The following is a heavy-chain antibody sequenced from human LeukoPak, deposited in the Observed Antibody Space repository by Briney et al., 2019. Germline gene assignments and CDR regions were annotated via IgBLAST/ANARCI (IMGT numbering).Heavy chain of an antibody. Sequence: GGSLRLSCAASGFTVSSNYMSWVRQAPGKGLEWVSYISSSGSTIYYADSVKGRFTISRDNAKNSLYLQMNSLRAEDTAVYYCATTVTTSNFDYWGQGTLVTVSS. CDR2: ISSSGSTI. D-gene: IGHD4-17*01. CDR3: ATTVTTSNFDY. CDR1: GFTVSSNY. J-gene: IGHJ4*02. V-gene: IGHV3-11*01.